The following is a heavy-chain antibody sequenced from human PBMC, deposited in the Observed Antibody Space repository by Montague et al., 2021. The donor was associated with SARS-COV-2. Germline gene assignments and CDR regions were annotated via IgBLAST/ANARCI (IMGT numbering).Heavy chain of an antibody. D-gene: IGHD3-22*01. CDR2: IYYSGST. V-gene: IGHV4-59*01. CDR3: AREVRYYYDSSGRGAFDI. CDR1: GGSISSYY. Sequence: SETLSLTCTVSGGSISSYYWSWIRQPPGKGLDWIGYIYYSGSTNYNPSLKSRVTISVDTSKNQFSLKLSPVTAADTAVYYCAREVRYYYDSSGRGAFDIWGQGTMVTVSS. J-gene: IGHJ3*02.